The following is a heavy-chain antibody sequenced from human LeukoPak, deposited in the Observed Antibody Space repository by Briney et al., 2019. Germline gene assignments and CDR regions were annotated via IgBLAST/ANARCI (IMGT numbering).Heavy chain of an antibody. CDR1: GFTFDDYG. V-gene: IGHV3-20*04. Sequence: PGGSLRLSCAASGFTFDDYGMSWVRQAPGKGLEWVSGINWNGGSTGYADSVKGRFTISRDNAKNSLYLQMNSLRAEDTAVYYCARDPGQWLVLSYAFDIWGQGTMVTVSS. CDR2: INWNGGST. D-gene: IGHD6-19*01. J-gene: IGHJ3*02. CDR3: ARDPGQWLVLSYAFDI.